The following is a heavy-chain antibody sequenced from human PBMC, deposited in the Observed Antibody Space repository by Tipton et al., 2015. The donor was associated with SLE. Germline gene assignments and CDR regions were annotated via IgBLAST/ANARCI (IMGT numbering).Heavy chain of an antibody. CDR2: IYYSGST. J-gene: IGHJ5*02. CDR1: GASISSYS. V-gene: IGHV4-59*01. Sequence: TLSLTCTVSGASISSYSWSWIRQPPGKGLEWIGYIYYSGSTNYNPSLKSRVTISVDTSKKQFSLKLSSVTAADTAVYYCARVAKGSSWYWFDPWGQGTLVTVSS. CDR3: ARVAKGSSWYWFDP. D-gene: IGHD6-13*01.